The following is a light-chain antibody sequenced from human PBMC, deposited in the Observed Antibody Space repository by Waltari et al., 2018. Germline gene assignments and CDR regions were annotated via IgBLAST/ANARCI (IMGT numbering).Light chain of an antibody. CDR2: DVS. J-gene: IGLJ2*01. V-gene: IGLV2-23*02. CDR1: ISDVGGFNY. Sequence: QSALTQPASVSGSPGQSVTIPCTGTISDVGGFNYVSWYQQHPGKAPKLMIYDVSKRPSGVSNRFSGSKSGNTASLTISGLQAEDEADYYCCSYAGSSTHVVFGGGTKLTVL. CDR3: CSYAGSSTHVV.